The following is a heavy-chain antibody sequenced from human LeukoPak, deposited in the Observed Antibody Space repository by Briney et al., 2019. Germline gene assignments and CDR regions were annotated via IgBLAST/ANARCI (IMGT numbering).Heavy chain of an antibody. J-gene: IGHJ4*02. D-gene: IGHD3-3*01. CDR3: ARDGVRFLEWLFPGGYFDY. CDR1: GFTFSSYS. V-gene: IGHV3-48*01. Sequence: GGSLRLSCAASGFTFSSYSMNWVRQAPGKGLEWVSYISSSSSTIYYADSVKGRFTISRDNAKNSLYLQMNSLRAEDTVVYYCARDGVRFLEWLFPGGYFDYWGQGTLVTVSS. CDR2: ISSSSSTI.